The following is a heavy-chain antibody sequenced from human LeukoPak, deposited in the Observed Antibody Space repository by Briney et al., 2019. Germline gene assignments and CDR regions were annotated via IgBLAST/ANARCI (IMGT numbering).Heavy chain of an antibody. CDR3: ARRWGSGSYYGSGSYLYYYYGMDV. Sequence: PSETLSLTCAVYGGSFSGYYWSWIRQPPGKGLEWIGEINHSGSTNYNPSLKSRVTISVDTSKNQFSLKLSSVTAADTAVYYCARRWGSGSYYGSGSYLYYYYGMDVWGQGTTVTVSS. CDR1: GGSFSGYY. D-gene: IGHD3-10*01. J-gene: IGHJ6*02. CDR2: INHSGST. V-gene: IGHV4-34*01.